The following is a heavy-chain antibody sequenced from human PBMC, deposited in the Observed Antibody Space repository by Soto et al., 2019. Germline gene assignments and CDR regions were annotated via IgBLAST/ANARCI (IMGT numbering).Heavy chain of an antibody. CDR3: ARERSAAGAGWFDP. D-gene: IGHD6-13*01. Sequence: QVQLVQSGAEVKKPGASVKVSCKASGYTFTSYDINWVRQATGQGLEWMGWMNPNSGNTDYAQKFQGRVTMTRNTSIRTAYMEMSSLRSEETAVYYCARERSAAGAGWFDPWGQGTLVTVSS. CDR1: GYTFTSYD. CDR2: MNPNSGNT. J-gene: IGHJ5*02. V-gene: IGHV1-8*01.